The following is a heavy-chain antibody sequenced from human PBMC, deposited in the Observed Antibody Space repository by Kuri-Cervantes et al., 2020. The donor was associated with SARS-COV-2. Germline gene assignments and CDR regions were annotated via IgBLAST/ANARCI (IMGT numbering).Heavy chain of an antibody. V-gene: IGHV3-74*01. CDR1: GFTFSAYW. CDR3: ARGDGMDV. Sequence: GESLKISCAASGFTFSAYWMHWVRHAPGKGLVWVSHIDGDGTSIGYTDSVKGRFTIFRDNAKGTLYLQMNSLRAEDTAMYYCARGDGMDVWGQGTTVTVSS. CDR2: IDGDGTSI. J-gene: IGHJ6*02.